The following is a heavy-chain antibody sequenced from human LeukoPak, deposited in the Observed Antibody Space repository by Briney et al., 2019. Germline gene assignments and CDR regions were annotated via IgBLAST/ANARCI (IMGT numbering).Heavy chain of an antibody. CDR2: ISYDGSNK. Sequence: GGSLRLSCAASGFTFSSYAMHWARQAPGKGLEWVAVISYDGSNKYYADSVKGRFTISRDNSKNTLYLQMNSLRAEDTAVYYCARDRGYSYGRGPAYGMDVWGKGTTVTVSS. V-gene: IGHV3-30*04. D-gene: IGHD5-18*01. CDR3: ARDRGYSYGRGPAYGMDV. CDR1: GFTFSSYA. J-gene: IGHJ6*04.